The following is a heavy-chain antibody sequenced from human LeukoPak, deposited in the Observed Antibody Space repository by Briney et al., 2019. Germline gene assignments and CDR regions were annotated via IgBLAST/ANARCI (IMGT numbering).Heavy chain of an antibody. J-gene: IGHJ6*02. CDR2: ISWNSGSI. Sequence: GGSLRLSCAASGFTFDDYAMHWVRQAPGKGLEWVSGISWNSGSIGYADPVKGRFTISRDNAKNSLYLQMNSLRAEDTALYYCAKSFYYYYGMDVWGQGTTVTVSS. CDR1: GFTFDDYA. V-gene: IGHV3-9*01. CDR3: AKSFYYYYGMDV.